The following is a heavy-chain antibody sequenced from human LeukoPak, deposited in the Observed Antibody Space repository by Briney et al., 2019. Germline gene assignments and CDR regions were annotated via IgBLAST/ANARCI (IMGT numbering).Heavy chain of an antibody. CDR3: ARAPTAMATDY. V-gene: IGHV3-21*01. CDR1: GFTFSSYS. D-gene: IGHD5-18*01. Sequence: GGSLRLSCAASGFTFSSYSMNWVRQAPGKGLEWASSISSSSSYICYADSVKGRFTISRDNAKNSLYLQMNSLRAEDTAVYYCARAPTAMATDYWGQGTLVTVSS. J-gene: IGHJ4*02. CDR2: ISSSSSYI.